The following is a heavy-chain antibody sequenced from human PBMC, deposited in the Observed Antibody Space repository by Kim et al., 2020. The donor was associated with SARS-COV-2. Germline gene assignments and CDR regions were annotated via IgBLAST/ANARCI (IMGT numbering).Heavy chain of an antibody. Sequence: ASVKVSCKASGYTFTSYGISWVRQAPGQGLEWMGWISAYNGNTNYAQKLQGRVTMTTDTSTSTAYMELRSLRSDDTAVYYCASGGREHYDILTGWDYYFDYWGQGTLVTVSS. CDR1: GYTFTSYG. CDR2: ISAYNGNT. V-gene: IGHV1-18*01. D-gene: IGHD3-9*01. CDR3: ASGGREHYDILTGWDYYFDY. J-gene: IGHJ4*02.